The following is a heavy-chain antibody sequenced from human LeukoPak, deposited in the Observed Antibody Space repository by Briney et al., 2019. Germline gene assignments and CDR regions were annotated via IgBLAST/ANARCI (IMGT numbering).Heavy chain of an antibody. CDR1: GGSISSGGYY. CDR2: IYHSGST. D-gene: IGHD2-2*01. CDR3: ARASYCSSTSCSLFTPPNPPDY. Sequence: SENLSLTCTVSGGSISSGGYYWSWIRQPPGKGLEWIGYIYHSGSTYYNPSLKSRVTISVDRSKNQFSLKLSSVTAADTAVYYCARASYCSSTSCSLFTPPNPPDYWGQGTLVTVSS. V-gene: IGHV4-30-2*01. J-gene: IGHJ4*02.